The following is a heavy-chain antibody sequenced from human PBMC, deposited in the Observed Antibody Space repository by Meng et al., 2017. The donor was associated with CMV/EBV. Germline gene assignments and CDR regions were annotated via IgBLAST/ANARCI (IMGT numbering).Heavy chain of an antibody. Sequence: VKVSCKASGYTFTSYYMHWVRQVPGQGLEWMGIINPSGGSTSYAQKFQGRVTMTRDTSTSTVYMELSSLRSEDTAVYYCARDGAGHHLRIAARSTGGMDVWGQGTTVTVSS. CDR1: GYTFTSYY. CDR3: ARDGAGHHLRIAARSTGGMDV. V-gene: IGHV1-46*01. D-gene: IGHD6-6*01. CDR2: INPSGGST. J-gene: IGHJ6*02.